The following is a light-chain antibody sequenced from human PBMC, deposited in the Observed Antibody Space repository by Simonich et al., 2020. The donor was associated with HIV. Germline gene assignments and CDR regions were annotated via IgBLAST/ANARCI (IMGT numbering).Light chain of an antibody. CDR2: AAS. J-gene: IGKJ4*01. CDR3: QQYYSNFLT. V-gene: IGKV1-NL1*01. Sequence: DIQMTQSPSTLSAHVVDRVTINCRASQGISNSLAWYQHKTGKAPKLLLYAASRLESGVPARFSGSGSGTDYTLTIRSLQPEDFATYYCQQYYSNFLTFGGGTKVEIK. CDR1: QGISNS.